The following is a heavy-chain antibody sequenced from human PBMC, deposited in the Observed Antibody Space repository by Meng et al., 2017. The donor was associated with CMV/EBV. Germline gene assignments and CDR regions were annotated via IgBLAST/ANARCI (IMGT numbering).Heavy chain of an antibody. Sequence: GGSLRLSGAASGFTFSSDAMHGVRQAPGKGLEWVAVISYDGSNKYYADSVKGRFTISRDNSKNTLYLQMNSLRAEDTAVYYCARDGVVVVPAAMSYCGMDVWGQGTTVTVSS. CDR2: ISYDGSNK. J-gene: IGHJ6*02. V-gene: IGHV3-30*04. CDR3: ARDGVVVVPAAMSYCGMDV. CDR1: GFTFSSDA. D-gene: IGHD2-2*01.